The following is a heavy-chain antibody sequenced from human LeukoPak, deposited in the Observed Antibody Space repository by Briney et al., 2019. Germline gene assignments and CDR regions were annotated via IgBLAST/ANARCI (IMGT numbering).Heavy chain of an antibody. J-gene: IGHJ4*02. D-gene: IGHD2-15*01. V-gene: IGHV3-30*02. Sequence: GGSLRLSCAASGFTFSSYGVHWVRQAPGKGLEWVAFIRYDGSNKYYADSVRGRFTISRDNSKNTLYLQMNSLRAEDTAVYYCAKDRGSSFDYWGQGTLVTVSS. CDR2: IRYDGSNK. CDR1: GFTFSSYG. CDR3: AKDRGSSFDY.